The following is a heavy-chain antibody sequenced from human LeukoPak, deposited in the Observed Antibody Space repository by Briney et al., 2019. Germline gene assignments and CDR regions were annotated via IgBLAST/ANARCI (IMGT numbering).Heavy chain of an antibody. V-gene: IGHV3-23*01. CDR1: GLIFSDYA. Sequence: AGGSLRLSCAASGLIFSDYAMSWVRQAPGKGLEWVSTISGSGHVTYFASSVKGRFTIFRDNSKNTLYLEMNSLRAEDTAIYYCAKGYGGKFFYFDYWGQGTLVTVSS. J-gene: IGHJ4*02. CDR3: AKGYGGKFFYFDY. CDR2: ISGSGHVT. D-gene: IGHD4-23*01.